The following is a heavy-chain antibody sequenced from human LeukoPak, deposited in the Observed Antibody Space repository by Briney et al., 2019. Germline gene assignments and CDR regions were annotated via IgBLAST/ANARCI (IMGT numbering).Heavy chain of an antibody. V-gene: IGHV1-24*01. CDR2: LDPEGGKT. CDR1: GYILSEIS. J-gene: IGHJ3*02. Sequence: ASVKVSCKVSGYILSEISMHWVRQVPGKGLEWMGGLDPEGGKTVYAEKFQGRVSMTEDTSTDTAYMELRSLRSEDTAVYYCARGDSLSFLDAFDMWGQGTVVTVSS. D-gene: IGHD6-13*01. CDR3: ARGDSLSFLDAFDM.